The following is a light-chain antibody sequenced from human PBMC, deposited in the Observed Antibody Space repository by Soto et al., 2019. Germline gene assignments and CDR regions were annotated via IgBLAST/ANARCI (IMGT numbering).Light chain of an antibody. CDR2: EVT. J-gene: IGLJ1*01. Sequence: QSALTQPASVSGSPGQSITISCTGTSSDVGGYNYVSWYQHHPGKAPKLLIYEVTDRPSGVSYRFSGSKSGNTASLTISGLQAEDEADYYCSSYTSTSSLVFGTGTKLTVL. V-gene: IGLV2-14*01. CDR1: SSDVGGYNY. CDR3: SSYTSTSSLV.